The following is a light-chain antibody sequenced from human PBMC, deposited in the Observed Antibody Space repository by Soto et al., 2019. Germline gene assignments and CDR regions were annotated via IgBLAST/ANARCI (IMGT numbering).Light chain of an antibody. V-gene: IGKV1-5*01. CDR1: QSLTNW. CDR2: DAS. Sequence: DIQMTQSPSTLSASVGDRVTITCRASQSLTNWLAWYQQKPGKAPKLLIYDASSLDSGVPSRFSGSASGTEFTLTISNLQPDDFATYYCQHYRTFGQGTKVKSN. J-gene: IGKJ1*01. CDR3: QHYRT.